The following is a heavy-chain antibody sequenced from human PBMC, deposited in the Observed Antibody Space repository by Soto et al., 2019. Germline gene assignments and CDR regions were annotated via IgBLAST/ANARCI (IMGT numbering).Heavy chain of an antibody. CDR2: IYYSGST. CDR3: ARHSSGTSFDP. J-gene: IGHJ5*02. D-gene: IGHD3-10*01. V-gene: IGHV4-59*08. Sequence: SETQSLTCTVSGDSIREYDWSWIRQPPGKGLEWIGYIYYSGSTNSNNPSLKSRVAISVDTSKNEFSLKLSSVTAADTAVYYCARHSSGTSFDPWGQGTLVTVSS. CDR1: GDSIREYD.